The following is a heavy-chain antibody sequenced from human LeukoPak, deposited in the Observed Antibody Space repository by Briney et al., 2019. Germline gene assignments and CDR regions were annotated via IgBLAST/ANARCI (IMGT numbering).Heavy chain of an antibody. D-gene: IGHD3-22*01. CDR3: AREMDYYDSGGYYLQWFDP. CDR2: IYYTGAT. V-gene: IGHV4-59*12. Sequence: SETLSLTCTVSGCSITNYYWSWTRQPPGKGLEWIAYIYYTGATNYNPSLKSRLTVSLDMSKNHFSLKLTSVTAADTAVYYCAREMDYYDSGGYYLQWFDPWGQGTLVTVSS. J-gene: IGHJ5*02. CDR1: GCSITNYY.